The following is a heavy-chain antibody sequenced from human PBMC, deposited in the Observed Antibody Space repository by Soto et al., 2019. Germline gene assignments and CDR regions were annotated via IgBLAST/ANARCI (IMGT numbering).Heavy chain of an antibody. CDR3: ARGTAGWDFDL. D-gene: IGHD2-21*02. V-gene: IGHV3-64*01. Sequence: EVQLVESGGGLVQPGGSLRLSCAASGFMFNSYAMHWVRQAPGKGLEYVSAISSLGDSTFYANSVKDRFTIARDNSKNTLYLQMGSLRAQDMTVYYCARGTAGWDFDLRGSGTVVTVSS. CDR1: GFMFNSYA. CDR2: ISSLGDST. J-gene: IGHJ2*01.